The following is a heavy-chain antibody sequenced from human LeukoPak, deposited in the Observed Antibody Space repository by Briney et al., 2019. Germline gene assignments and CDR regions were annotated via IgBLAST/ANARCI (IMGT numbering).Heavy chain of an antibody. D-gene: IGHD3-10*01. CDR2: IYYSGSA. CDR1: GGSINNYY. Sequence: SETLSLTCTVSGGSINNYYWSWIRQPPGKGLEWIGYIYYSGSATYNPSLKSRVTMSVDTSKNQFSLKLSSVTAADTAVYYCARDAPMVRGVIARSYYMDVWGKGTTVTVSS. V-gene: IGHV4-59*12. CDR3: ARDAPMVRGVIARSYYMDV. J-gene: IGHJ6*03.